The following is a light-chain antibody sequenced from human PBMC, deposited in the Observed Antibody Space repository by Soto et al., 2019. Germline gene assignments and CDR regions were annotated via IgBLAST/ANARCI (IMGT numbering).Light chain of an antibody. CDR3: QSYDSSLRV. Sequence: QSALTQPPSVFSGPGKRVTLPSPGRRPNIGAGYNLNLYQQLPGTAPKLLIYGNSNRPSGVPDRFSGSKSGTSASLAITGLQAEDEADYYCQSYDSSLRVFGTGTKVTVL. CDR1: RPNIGAGYN. V-gene: IGLV1-40*01. CDR2: GNS. J-gene: IGLJ1*01.